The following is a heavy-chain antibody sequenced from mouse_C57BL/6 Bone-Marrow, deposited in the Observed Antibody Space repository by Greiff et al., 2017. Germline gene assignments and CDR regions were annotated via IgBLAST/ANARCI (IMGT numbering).Heavy chain of an antibody. V-gene: IGHV5-6*01. J-gene: IGHJ3*01. CDR3: AREGTGKAY. CDR1: GFTFSRYG. Sequence: EVMLVESGGDLVKPGGSLKLSCAASGFTFSRYGMSWVRQTPDKRLEWVATISSGGSYTYYPDSVKGRFTISRDNAKNTLYLQMSSLKSEDTAMYYCAREGTGKAYWGQGTLVTVSA. CDR2: ISSGGSYT. D-gene: IGHD4-1*01.